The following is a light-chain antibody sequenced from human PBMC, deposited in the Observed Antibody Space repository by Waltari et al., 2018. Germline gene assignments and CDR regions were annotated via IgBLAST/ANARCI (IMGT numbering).Light chain of an antibody. J-gene: IGLJ3*02. V-gene: IGLV4-69*02. CDR2: VNRDGSH. CDR1: SGHSRNV. CDR3: QTGGHGTWV. Sequence: QLALTQSPSASPSLGASVQLTCTLNSGHSRNVVAWLQQQPAKGPRYLMKVNRDGSHSKGDDIPDRFSGSGSGAERYLTISSLQSEDEADYYCQTGGHGTWVFGGGTKLTVL.